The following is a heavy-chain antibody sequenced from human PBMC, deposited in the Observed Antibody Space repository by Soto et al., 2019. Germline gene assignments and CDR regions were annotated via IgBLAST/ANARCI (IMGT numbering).Heavy chain of an antibody. D-gene: IGHD3-22*01. Sequence: SETLSLTCAVSGGSISSSNWWSWVRQPPGKGLEWIGEIYHSGSTNYNPSLKSRVTISVDKSKNQFSLKLSSVTAADTAVYYCARLANLFSSGYYYLAGSDYWDQGTLVPVYS. CDR3: ARLANLFSSGYYYLAGSDY. J-gene: IGHJ4*02. V-gene: IGHV4-4*02. CDR2: IYHSGST. CDR1: GGSISSSNW.